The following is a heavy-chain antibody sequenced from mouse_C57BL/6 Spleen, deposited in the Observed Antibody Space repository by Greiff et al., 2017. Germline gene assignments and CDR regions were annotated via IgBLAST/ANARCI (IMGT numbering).Heavy chain of an antibody. J-gene: IGHJ3*01. D-gene: IGHD2-1*01. CDR2: ILPNSGST. CDR3: RRWGNALAY. CDR1: GYTFTTYS. V-gene: IGHV1-64*01. Sequence: VQLQQPGAELVKPGASVQLSCKASGYTFTTYSMHWVNQRPGQGLDWIGMILPNSGSTNYNEKFKCKAALTVDKSSSTDYMHLCGLTAEYSAVYYCRRWGNALAYWGQGTLVTVSA.